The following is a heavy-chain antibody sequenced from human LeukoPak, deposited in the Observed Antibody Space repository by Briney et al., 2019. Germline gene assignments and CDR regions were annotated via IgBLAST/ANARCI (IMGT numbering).Heavy chain of an antibody. CDR2: IKQDGSEK. J-gene: IGHJ3*02. Sequence: GGSLRLSCAASGFTFSSHWMSWVRQAPGKGLEWVANIKQDGSEKYYVDSVKGRFTISRDNAKNSLYLQMNSLRAEDTAVYYCARDIFWRFGDNAFDIWGQGTMVTVSS. D-gene: IGHD3-10*01. CDR1: GFTFSSHW. V-gene: IGHV3-7*01. CDR3: ARDIFWRFGDNAFDI.